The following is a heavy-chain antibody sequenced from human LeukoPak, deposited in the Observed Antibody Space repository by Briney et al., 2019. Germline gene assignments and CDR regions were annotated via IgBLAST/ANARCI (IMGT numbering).Heavy chain of an antibody. Sequence: PGESLKISCKGSGYSFTSYWIAWVRQMPGKRLEWMWIIYPGDSDTRDSPSFQGQVTISADKSISTAYLQWSSLKASDTAMYYCARESYDSSGYFVDYWGQRTLVTVSS. V-gene: IGHV5-51*01. J-gene: IGHJ4*02. CDR3: ARESYDSSGYFVDY. CDR2: IYPGDSDT. D-gene: IGHD3-22*01. CDR1: GYSFTSYW.